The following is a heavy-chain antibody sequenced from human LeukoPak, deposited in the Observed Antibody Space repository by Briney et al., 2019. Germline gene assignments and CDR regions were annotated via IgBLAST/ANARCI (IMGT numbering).Heavy chain of an antibody. Sequence: GASVKVSCKASGYTFTNHDMHWVRQAPGQGLEWMGWINPNSGGTKSQKFQGRVTMTRDTSISTAYMELSRLRSDDTAVYYCARGSIWDTALDYWGQGTLVTVSS. J-gene: IGHJ4*02. D-gene: IGHD5-18*01. CDR1: GYTFTNHD. CDR2: INPNSGGT. CDR3: ARGSIWDTALDY. V-gene: IGHV1-2*02.